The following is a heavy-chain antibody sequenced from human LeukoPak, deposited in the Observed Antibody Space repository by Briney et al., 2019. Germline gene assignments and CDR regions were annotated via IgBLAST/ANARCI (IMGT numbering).Heavy chain of an antibody. D-gene: IGHD3-22*01. CDR2: ISYDGSNK. CDR3: AKFHPYYYDSSGYYPADVFDI. V-gene: IGHV3-30*18. CDR1: GFTFSSYG. Sequence: GGSLRLSCAASGFTFSSYGMHWVRQAPGKGLEWVAVISYDGSNKYYADSVRGRFTISRDNSKNTLYLQMNSLRAEDTAVYYCAKFHPYYYDSSGYYPADVFDIWGQGTMVTVSS. J-gene: IGHJ3*02.